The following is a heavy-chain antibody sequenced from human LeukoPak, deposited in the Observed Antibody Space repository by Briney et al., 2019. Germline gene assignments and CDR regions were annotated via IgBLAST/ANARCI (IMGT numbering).Heavy chain of an antibody. CDR2: FYHSGST. CDR3: ARLVATRYYFDY. Sequence: PSETLSLTCTVSGYSISSGYYWGWIRQPPGKGLEWIGTFYHSGSTYYNPSLKSRVTISVDTSKNQFSLKLSSVTAADTAVYYCARLVATRYYFDYWGQGTLVTVSS. V-gene: IGHV4-38-2*02. J-gene: IGHJ4*02. D-gene: IGHD5-12*01. CDR1: GYSISSGYY.